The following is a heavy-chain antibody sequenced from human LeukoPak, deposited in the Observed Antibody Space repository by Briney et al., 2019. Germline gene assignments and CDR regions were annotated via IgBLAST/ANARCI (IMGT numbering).Heavy chain of an antibody. V-gene: IGHV4-38-2*02. D-gene: IGHD1-7*01. CDR2: IYHSGST. CDR1: NYSISSVFY. J-gene: IGHJ5*02. Sequence: PSETLSLTCTVSNYSISSVFYWGWIRQPPGKVLEWIASIYHSGSTYINPSLKSRVTISIDTSKNNFSLKLNSMTAADTAAYYCAKAHNWNYWFDPWGQGTLVTVSS. CDR3: AKAHNWNYWFDP.